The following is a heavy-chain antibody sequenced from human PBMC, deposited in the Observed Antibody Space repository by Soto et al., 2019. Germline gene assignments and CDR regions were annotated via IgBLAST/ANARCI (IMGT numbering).Heavy chain of an antibody. Sequence: QVQLVQSGAEVKKPGSSVKVSCKASGGTFSSYAISWVRQAPGQGLEWMGGIIPIFGTANYAQKFQGRVTITADASTKSAYMELRSLSSEDTAVYYCAREGSRMTGVWTFDNWGQGTMVTVSS. J-gene: IGHJ3*02. CDR2: IIPIFGTA. CDR1: GGTFSSYA. D-gene: IGHD3-10*01. V-gene: IGHV1-69*12. CDR3: AREGSRMTGVWTFDN.